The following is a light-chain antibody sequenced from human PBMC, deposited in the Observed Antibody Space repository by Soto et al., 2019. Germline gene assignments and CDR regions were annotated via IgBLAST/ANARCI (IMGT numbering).Light chain of an antibody. V-gene: IGKV1-5*01. CDR2: DAS. CDR1: ESIRTW. Sequence: DIQMTQSPSTLSASVGDRVTITCRASESIRTWLAWYQHKPGKAPKFLIYDASTLGSGVPSRFSGSGSGTDFTLGISSLQPDDSATYFCQQYNTFWTFGQGTKVDIK. CDR3: QQYNTFWT. J-gene: IGKJ1*01.